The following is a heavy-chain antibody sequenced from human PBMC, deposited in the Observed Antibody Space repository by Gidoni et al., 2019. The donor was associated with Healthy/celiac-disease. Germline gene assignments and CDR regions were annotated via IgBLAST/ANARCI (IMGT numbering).Heavy chain of an antibody. D-gene: IGHD6-6*01. J-gene: IGHJ6*02. CDR1: GFTFSSYA. V-gene: IGHV3-30-3*01. Sequence: QVPLVESGGGVVQPGRSLRLSWSASGFTFSSYASHWVRQAPGKGLEWVAVISYDGSNKYYAYSVKGRFTISRDNSKNTLYLQMNSLRAEDTAVYYCARERFEYSSSSATEYYSYYYGMDVWGQGTTVTVSS. CDR3: ARERFEYSSSSATEYYSYYYGMDV. CDR2: ISYDGSNK.